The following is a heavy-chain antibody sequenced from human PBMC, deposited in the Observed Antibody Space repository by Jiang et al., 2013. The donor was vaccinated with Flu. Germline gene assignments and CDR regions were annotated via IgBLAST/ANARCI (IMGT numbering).Heavy chain of an antibody. Sequence: GPGLVKPSETLSLTCAVSGGPVSNWYWSWIRQPAGKGLEWIGRIYSSGSTSYNPSLKSRVTMSVDTSKNQVSLKLTSVTAADTAIYYCATGDFTSFDHWGQGALVTVSS. D-gene: IGHD2-21*02. V-gene: IGHV4-4*07. J-gene: IGHJ4*02. CDR1: GGPVSNWY. CDR3: ATGDFTSFDH. CDR2: IYSSGST.